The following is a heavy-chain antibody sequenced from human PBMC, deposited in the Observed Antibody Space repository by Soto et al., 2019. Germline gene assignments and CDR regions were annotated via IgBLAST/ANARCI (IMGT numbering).Heavy chain of an antibody. J-gene: IGHJ6*02. CDR3: ARKGYSYGYGMDV. CDR1: GGSVSSGSYY. D-gene: IGHD5-18*01. Sequence: SETLSLTXTVSGGSVSSGSYYWSWIRQPPGKGLEWIGYIYYSGSTNYNPSLKSRVTISVDTSKNQFSLKLSSVTAADTAVYYCARKGYSYGYGMDVWGQGTTVTVSS. CDR2: IYYSGST. V-gene: IGHV4-61*01.